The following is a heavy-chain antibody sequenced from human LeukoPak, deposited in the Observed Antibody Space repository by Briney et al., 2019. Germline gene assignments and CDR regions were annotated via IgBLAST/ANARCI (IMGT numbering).Heavy chain of an antibody. D-gene: IGHD6-13*01. J-gene: IGHJ4*02. CDR3: ARRVSYTSNIDC. Sequence: PGESLKISCKGSGYSFTSYWIGWVRQMPGKGLEWMGIIYPSDSDTRYSPSFQGQVTNSADKSISTAYLQWSSLKASDTAIYYCARRVSYTSNIDCWGQGTLVTVSS. CDR1: GYSFTSYW. V-gene: IGHV5-51*01. CDR2: IYPSDSDT.